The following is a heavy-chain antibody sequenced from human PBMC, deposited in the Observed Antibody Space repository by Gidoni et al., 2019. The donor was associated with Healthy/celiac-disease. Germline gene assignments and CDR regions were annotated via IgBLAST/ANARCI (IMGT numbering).Heavy chain of an antibody. V-gene: IGHV3-11*06. J-gene: IGHJ6*02. CDR1: GFTFSDYY. CDR2: ISSSSSYT. CDR3: ARDGSSFRFLDNYYYGMDV. Sequence: QVQLVESGGGLVKPGGSLRLSCAASGFTFSDYYMSWIRQAPGKGLEWVSDISSSSSYTNYADSVKGRFTISRDNAKNSLYLQMNSLRAEETAVYYCARDGSSFRFLDNYYYGMDVWGQGTTVTVSS. D-gene: IGHD3-3*01.